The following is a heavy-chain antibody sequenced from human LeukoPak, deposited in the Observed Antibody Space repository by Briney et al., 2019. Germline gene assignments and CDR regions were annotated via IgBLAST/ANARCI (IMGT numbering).Heavy chain of an antibody. Sequence: KPGGSLRLSCAASGFTFSRYSMNWVRQAPGKGLEWVSSISISSNYIYYPDSLKGRFTISRDNAKNSLYLQINSLRAEDTAVYYCAREWELPSPIDYWGQGTLVTVSS. D-gene: IGHD1-26*01. V-gene: IGHV3-21*04. CDR1: GFTFSRYS. CDR2: ISISSNYI. CDR3: AREWELPSPIDY. J-gene: IGHJ4*02.